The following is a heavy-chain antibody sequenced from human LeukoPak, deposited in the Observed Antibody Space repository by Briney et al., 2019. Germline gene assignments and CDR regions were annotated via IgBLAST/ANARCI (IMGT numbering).Heavy chain of an antibody. CDR1: GSTFSRYW. D-gene: IGHD4-23*01. Sequence: NPGGSLRLSCAASGSTFSRYWMSWVRQAPGKGLEWIGEINHSGSTNYNPSLKSRVTISVDTSKNQFSLKLSSVTAADTAVYYCARIWDDYGGNVNGMDVWGQGTTVTVSS. CDR2: INHSGST. J-gene: IGHJ6*02. CDR3: ARIWDDYGGNVNGMDV. V-gene: IGHV4-34*01.